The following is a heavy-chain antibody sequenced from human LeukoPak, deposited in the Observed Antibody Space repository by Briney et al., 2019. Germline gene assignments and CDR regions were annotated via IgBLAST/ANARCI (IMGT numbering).Heavy chain of an antibody. CDR3: ARDPIVVVVAANYGMDV. Sequence: ATVKVSCKASGYTFTSYGISWVRQAPGQGLEWMGWISAYNGNTNYAQKLQGGVTMTTDTSTSTAYMELRSLRSDDTAVYYCARDPIVVVVAANYGMDVWGQGTTVTVSS. J-gene: IGHJ6*02. CDR1: GYTFTSYG. CDR2: ISAYNGNT. D-gene: IGHD2-15*01. V-gene: IGHV1-18*01.